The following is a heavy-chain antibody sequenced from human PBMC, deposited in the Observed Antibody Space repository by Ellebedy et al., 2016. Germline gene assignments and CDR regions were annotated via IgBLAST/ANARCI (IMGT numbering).Heavy chain of an antibody. J-gene: IGHJ4*02. CDR2: IYGNDDK. Sequence: SGPTLVKPTQTLTLTCTFSGFSLTTNQVVVGWIRQPPGKALEWLAFIYGNDDKRYSPSLKSRLTITKDTSKNEVVLTLTNMDPLDTATYYCAHRTTVTADDYWGQGTLVTVSS. D-gene: IGHD4-17*01. CDR3: AHRTTVTADDY. V-gene: IGHV2-5*01. CDR1: GFSLTTNQVV.